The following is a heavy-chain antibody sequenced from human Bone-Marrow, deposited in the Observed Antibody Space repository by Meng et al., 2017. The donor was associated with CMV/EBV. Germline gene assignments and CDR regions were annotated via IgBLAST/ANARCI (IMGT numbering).Heavy chain of an antibody. CDR1: GFTFSSYW. CDR2: IKQDGSEK. J-gene: IGHJ3*02. V-gene: IGHV3-7*01. CDR3: ARIDHLTAFDI. Sequence: GESLKISCAASGFTFSSYWMSWVRQAPGKGLEWVANIKQDGSEKYYVDSVKGRFTISRDNAKNSLYLQMNSLRAEDTAVYYCARIDHLTAFDIWGQGTMVTVSS. D-gene: IGHD3-9*01.